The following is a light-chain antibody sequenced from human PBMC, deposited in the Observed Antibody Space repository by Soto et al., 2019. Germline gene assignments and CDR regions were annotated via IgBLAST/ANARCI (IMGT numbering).Light chain of an antibody. J-gene: IGKJ4*01. CDR2: GAS. V-gene: IGKV3-15*01. Sequence: EIVMTQSPATLSVSPGERATLSCRASQSVSSNLAWYQQKPGQAPRLLIYGASTRATGIPARFSGSGSGTEFTLTISSLQSEDFEVYYCQQYNNWPPLFGGGTKVEIK. CDR3: QQYNNWPPL. CDR1: QSVSSN.